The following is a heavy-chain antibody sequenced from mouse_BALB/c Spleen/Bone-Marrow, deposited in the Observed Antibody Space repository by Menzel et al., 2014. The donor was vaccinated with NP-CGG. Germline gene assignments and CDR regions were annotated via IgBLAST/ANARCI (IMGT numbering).Heavy chain of an antibody. J-gene: IGHJ1*01. CDR3: ARGYYYGSSHYWYFDV. D-gene: IGHD1-1*01. V-gene: IGHV5-17*02. Sequence: EVKLVESGGGLVQPGGSRKLSCVASGFIFSSFGMHWVRQAPEKGLEWVAYISSGSSSTYYADTLKGRFTISRDNPKNTLFLQMTSLRSEDTAMYYCARGYYYGSSHYWYFDVWGAGTTVTVSS. CDR2: ISSGSSST. CDR1: GFIFSSFG.